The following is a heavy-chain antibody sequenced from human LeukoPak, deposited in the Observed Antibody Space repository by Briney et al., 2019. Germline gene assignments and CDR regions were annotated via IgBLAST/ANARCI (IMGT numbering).Heavy chain of an antibody. CDR2: ISYDGTNK. CDR3: ARARSSYGYGDAFDI. CDR1: GFIFNSYA. Sequence: GGSLRLSCAASGFIFNSYAMHWVRQAPGKGLEWVAAISYDGTNKYYADSVKGRFTISRDNSKNTLYLQMNSLRAEDTAVYYCARARSSYGYGDAFDIWGQGTMVTVSS. V-gene: IGHV3-30*04. J-gene: IGHJ3*02. D-gene: IGHD5-18*01.